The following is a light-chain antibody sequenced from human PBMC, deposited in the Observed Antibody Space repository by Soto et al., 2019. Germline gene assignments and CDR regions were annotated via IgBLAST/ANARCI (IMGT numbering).Light chain of an antibody. Sequence: ETLLTQSPATVPLSPGERATLSCWASQSVNRYLVWYQQKPGQAPRLLMYDASKRATGIPARFRGSGSGTDFTLTISSLAPEDFEVYYCQQRDIWPSTFGQGTKVDIK. CDR2: DAS. CDR1: QSVNRY. J-gene: IGKJ1*01. V-gene: IGKV3-11*01. CDR3: QQRDIWPST.